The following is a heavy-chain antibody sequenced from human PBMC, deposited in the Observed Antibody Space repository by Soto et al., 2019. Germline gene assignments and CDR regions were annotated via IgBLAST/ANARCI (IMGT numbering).Heavy chain of an antibody. J-gene: IGHJ6*02. CDR3: AKDRGYCSGGSCYPRDYYYYYGMDV. Sequence: XGSLRLSCAASGFTFSSYAMSWVRQAPGKGLDWVSAIIGSGGSTYYADSVKGRFTISRDNSKNTLYLQMNSLRAEDTAVYYYAKDRGYCSGGSCYPRDYYYYYGMDVWGQGTTVTVSS. D-gene: IGHD2-15*01. CDR2: IIGSGGST. CDR1: GFTFSSYA. V-gene: IGHV3-23*01.